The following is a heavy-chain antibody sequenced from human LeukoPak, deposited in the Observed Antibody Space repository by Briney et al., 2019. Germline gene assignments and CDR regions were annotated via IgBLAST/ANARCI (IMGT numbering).Heavy chain of an antibody. Sequence: SGGSLRLSCAASGFIVSRNYMGWVRQAPGKGLEWVSVLYSNGNIHYTDSVKGRFTISRDNSKNTLYLQMNNLRAEDTAIYYCARYSGDYSANLYYFDYWGQGTLVTVSS. CDR3: ARYSGDYSANLYYFDY. V-gene: IGHV3-53*01. D-gene: IGHD4-23*01. CDR2: LYSNGNI. J-gene: IGHJ4*02. CDR1: GFIVSRNY.